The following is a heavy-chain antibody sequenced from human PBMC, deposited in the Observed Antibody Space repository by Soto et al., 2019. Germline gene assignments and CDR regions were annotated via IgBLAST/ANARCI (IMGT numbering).Heavy chain of an antibody. CDR2: IDPSGGKT. D-gene: IGHD3-10*01. CDR1: GYSFTRDQ. Sequence: QVQLVQSGAEVKKPGASVKVSCKASGYSFTRDQIHWVRQAPGQGLEWMGMIDPSGGKTNYAQKFQGRVTMTRDTSTSTVYMALSSLRSEDTAIYFCGRVMRSLLSITALDTWGQGTLVTVSS. J-gene: IGHJ5*02. CDR3: GRVMRSLLSITALDT. V-gene: IGHV1-46*01.